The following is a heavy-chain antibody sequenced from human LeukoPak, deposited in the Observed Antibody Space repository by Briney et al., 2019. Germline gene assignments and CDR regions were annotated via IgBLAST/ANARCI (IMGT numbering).Heavy chain of an antibody. CDR1: GFTFTNYA. J-gene: IGHJ5*02. D-gene: IGHD6-13*01. CDR3: ARTMAAAEGFDP. Sequence: GSLRLSCAASGFTFTNYAMSWARQPPGKGLEWIGSIYYSGSTYYNPSLKSRVTISVDTSKNQFSLKLSSVTAVDTAVYYCARTMAAAEGFDPWGQGTLVTVSS. CDR2: IYYSGST. V-gene: IGHV4-38-2*01.